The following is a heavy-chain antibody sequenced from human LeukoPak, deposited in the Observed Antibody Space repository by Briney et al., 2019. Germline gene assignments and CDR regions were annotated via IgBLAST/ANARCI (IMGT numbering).Heavy chain of an antibody. J-gene: IGHJ6*03. D-gene: IGHD1-7*01. V-gene: IGHV3-48*03. CDR3: AKSSGGQPGGELYYYYCMDV. Sequence: PGRSLTLACAASGFTFSSYEMNWVRQAPGKGLEWVSYISSSGSTIYYADTANGRFTISRANSKNTLYLQMNSLRDEDTAVYYCAKSSGGQPGGELYYYYCMDVWGKGTTVTVS. CDR2: ISSSGSTI. CDR1: GFTFSSYE.